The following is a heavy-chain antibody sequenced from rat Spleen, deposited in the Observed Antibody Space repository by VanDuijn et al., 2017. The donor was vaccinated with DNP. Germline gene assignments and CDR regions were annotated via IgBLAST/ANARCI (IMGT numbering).Heavy chain of an antibody. Sequence: EVQLVESGGGLVQPGRSLKLSCAASGFTFSDYNMAWIRQAPTKGLEWVASILTGGGNTYYRDSVKGRFTISRDNAEDTVYLQMNSLRSEDTATYYCAKNSGYYFDYWGQGVMVTVSS. V-gene: IGHV5-25*01. CDR3: AKNSGYYFDY. CDR2: ILTGGGNT. J-gene: IGHJ2*01. CDR1: GFTFSDYN. D-gene: IGHD4-3*01.